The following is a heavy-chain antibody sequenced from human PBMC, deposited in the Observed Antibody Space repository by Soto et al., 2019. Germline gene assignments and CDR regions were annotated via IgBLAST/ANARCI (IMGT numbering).Heavy chain of an antibody. D-gene: IGHD2-15*01. CDR1: GFTFSSYE. V-gene: IGHV3-48*03. CDR3: ARDGIMGSGFDP. Sequence: GGSLRLSCAASGFTFSSYEMNWVRRAPGKGLEWVSYISSSGSTIYYADSVKGRFTISRDNAKNSLYLQMNSLRAEDTAVYYCARDGIMGSGFDPWGQGTLVTVSS. CDR2: ISSSGSTI. J-gene: IGHJ5*02.